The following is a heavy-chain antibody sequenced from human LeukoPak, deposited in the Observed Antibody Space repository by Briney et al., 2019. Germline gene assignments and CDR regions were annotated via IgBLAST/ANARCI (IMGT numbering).Heavy chain of an antibody. J-gene: IGHJ6*02. V-gene: IGHV1-69*05. D-gene: IGHD6-6*01. Sequence: GASVKVSCKASGGTFSSYAISWVRQAPGQGLEWMGGIIPIFGTANYAQKLQGRVTMTTDTSTSTAYMELRSLRSDDTAVYYCARSSIPGIAARNYYYYYGMDVWGQGTTVTVSS. CDR2: IIPIFGTA. CDR1: GGTFSSYA. CDR3: ARSSIPGIAARNYYYYYGMDV.